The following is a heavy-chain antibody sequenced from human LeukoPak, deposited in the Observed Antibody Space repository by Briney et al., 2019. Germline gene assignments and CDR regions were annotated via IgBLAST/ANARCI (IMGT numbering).Heavy chain of an antibody. D-gene: IGHD2-2*01. CDR1: GFTFSSYA. V-gene: IGHV3-23*01. J-gene: IGHJ3*02. Sequence: GGSLRLSCAASGFTFSSYAMSWVRQAPGEGLEWVSAISGSGGSTYYADSMKGRFTISRDNSKNTLYLQMNSLRAEDTAVYYCAKDEYCSSTSCYATYGFDIWGQGTMVTVSS. CDR3: AKDEYCSSTSCYATYGFDI. CDR2: ISGSGGST.